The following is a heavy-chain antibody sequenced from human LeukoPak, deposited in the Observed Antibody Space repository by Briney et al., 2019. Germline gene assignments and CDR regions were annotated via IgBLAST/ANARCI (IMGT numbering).Heavy chain of an antibody. V-gene: IGHV3-23*01. CDR2: ISGSGGST. CDR3: AKGLWFGDPQLYYFDY. J-gene: IGHJ4*02. CDR1: GFTFSSYA. D-gene: IGHD3-10*01. Sequence: GGSLRLSCAASGFTFSSYAMSWVRQAPGKGLEWVSAISGSGGSTYYADSVKGRFTISRDNSKNTLYLQMNSLRAEDTAVYYCAKGLWFGDPQLYYFDYWGQGTLVTVSS.